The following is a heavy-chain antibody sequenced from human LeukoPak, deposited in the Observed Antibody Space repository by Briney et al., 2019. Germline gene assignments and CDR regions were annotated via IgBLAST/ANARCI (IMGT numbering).Heavy chain of an antibody. V-gene: IGHV1-2*06. CDR1: GYTFTGYY. Sequence: ASVKVSCKASGYTFTGYYMHWVRQAPGQGLEWMGRINPNSGGTNYAQKFQGRVTMTRDTSISTAYMELSRLRSDDTAVYYCVRDVDIVATDFDYWGQGTLVTVSS. CDR3: VRDVDIVATDFDY. CDR2: INPNSGGT. D-gene: IGHD5-12*01. J-gene: IGHJ4*02.